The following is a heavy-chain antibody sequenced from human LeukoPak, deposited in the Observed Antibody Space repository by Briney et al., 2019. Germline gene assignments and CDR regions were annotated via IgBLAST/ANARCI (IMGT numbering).Heavy chain of an antibody. CDR3: ARATLQLERRPFDC. D-gene: IGHD1-1*01. CDR1: GGSFNGYY. V-gene: IGHV4-34*01. CDR2: INHSGST. J-gene: IGHJ4*02. Sequence: SETLSLSCAVYGGSFNGYYWSWIRQPPGKGLEWIGEINHSGSTNYNSSLKSRVTISVDTSKNQFSLKLSSVTAADPAIYYCARATLQLERRPFDCWGQGTLVTVSS.